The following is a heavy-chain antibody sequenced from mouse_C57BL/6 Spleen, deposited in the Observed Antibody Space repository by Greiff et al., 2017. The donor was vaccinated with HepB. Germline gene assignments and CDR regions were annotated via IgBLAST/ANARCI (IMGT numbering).Heavy chain of an antibody. D-gene: IGHD1-1*01. CDR1: GFTFSSYG. CDR2: ISSGGSYT. CDR3: ARHEDYGSHFAY. J-gene: IGHJ2*01. V-gene: IGHV5-6*01. Sequence: EVQLQESGGDLVKPGGSLKLSCAASGFTFSSYGMSWVRQTPDKRLEWVATISSGGSYTYYPDSVKGRFTISRDNAKNTLYMQMSSLKSEDTAMYYCARHEDYGSHFAYWGQGTTLTVSS.